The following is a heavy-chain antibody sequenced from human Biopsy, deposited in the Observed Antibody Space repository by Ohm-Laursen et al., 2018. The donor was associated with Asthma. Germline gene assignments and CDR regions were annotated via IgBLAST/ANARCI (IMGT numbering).Heavy chain of an antibody. V-gene: IGHV1-69*13. CDR2: IIPIFGPT. D-gene: IGHD2-2*01. Sequence: ASEKVSRQASGGTFSSNSINWVRQAPGQGLEWMGRIIPIFGPTNYAQKFQGRVTISADDSTSTAYMELSSLSSEDTALYYCARGPEYVRSSGALDYWGQGTLVTVSS. J-gene: IGHJ4*02. CDR3: ARGPEYVRSSGALDY. CDR1: GGTFSSNS.